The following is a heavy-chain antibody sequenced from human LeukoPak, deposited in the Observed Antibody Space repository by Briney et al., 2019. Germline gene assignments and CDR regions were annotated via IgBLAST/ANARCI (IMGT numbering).Heavy chain of an antibody. Sequence: ASVKVSCKASGYTFNKFGISWVRQAPGQGLEWMGWISAYNGNTNYAQKLQGRVTMTTDTSTSTAYMELRSLRSDDTAVYYCARAVAGTSRMGDYWGQGTLVTVSS. CDR2: ISAYNGNT. CDR1: GYTFNKFG. CDR3: ARAVAGTSRMGDY. D-gene: IGHD6-19*01. V-gene: IGHV1-18*01. J-gene: IGHJ4*02.